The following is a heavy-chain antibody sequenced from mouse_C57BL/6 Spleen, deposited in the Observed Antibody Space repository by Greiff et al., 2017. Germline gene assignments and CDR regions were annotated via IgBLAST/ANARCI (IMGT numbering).Heavy chain of an antibody. CDR1: GFTFSDYG. J-gene: IGHJ1*03. D-gene: IGHD2-1*01. CDR2: ISSGSSTI. V-gene: IGHV5-17*01. CDR3: ARCGNDWYFDV. Sequence: EVHLVESGGGLVKPGGSLKLSCAASGFTFSDYGMHWVRQAPEKGLEWVAYISSGSSTIYYADTVKGRFTISRDNAKNTLFLQMTSLRSEDTAMYYCARCGNDWYFDVWGTGTTVTVSS.